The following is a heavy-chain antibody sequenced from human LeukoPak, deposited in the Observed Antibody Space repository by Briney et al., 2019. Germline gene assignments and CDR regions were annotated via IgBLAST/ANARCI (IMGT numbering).Heavy chain of an antibody. Sequence: PGGSLRLSCTASGFTFNSYAMTWVRQAPGKGLQWVSTISVSGENTYYADSVKGRFTISRDISKSTLYLQMNSLRDEDTAIYYCAKYGSGSYYNGLFWGQGTLVTVSS. V-gene: IGHV3-23*01. CDR1: GFTFNSYA. J-gene: IGHJ4*02. CDR3: AKYGSGSYYNGLF. D-gene: IGHD3-10*01. CDR2: ISVSGENT.